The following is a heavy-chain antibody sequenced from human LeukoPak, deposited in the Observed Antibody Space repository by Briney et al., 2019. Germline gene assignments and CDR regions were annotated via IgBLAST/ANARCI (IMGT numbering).Heavy chain of an antibody. J-gene: IGHJ4*02. D-gene: IGHD3-22*01. V-gene: IGHV1-18*01. CDR2: ISAYNGNT. CDR3: ARAGYYDSSGYYHLGS. CDR1: GYTFTSYG. Sequence: ASVKVSCKASGYTFTSYGISWVRQAPGQGLEWMGWISAYNGNTNYAQKLQGRVTMTTDTSTSTAYMELRSLRSEDTAVYYCARAGYYDSSGYYHLGSWGQGTLVTVSS.